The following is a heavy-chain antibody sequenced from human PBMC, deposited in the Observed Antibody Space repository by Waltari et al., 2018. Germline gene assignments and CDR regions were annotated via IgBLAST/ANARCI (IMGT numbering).Heavy chain of an antibody. V-gene: IGHV1-69*04. CDR1: GGTFSSYA. J-gene: IGHJ6*02. CDR2: IIPILGIA. D-gene: IGHD5-12*01. CDR3: ARDVMVATWDYYYGMDV. Sequence: QVQLVQSGAEVKKPGSSVQVSCTASGGTFSSYAISWVRQAPGQGLEWMVRIIPILGIANYAQKFQGRVTITADKSTSTAYMELSSLRSEDTAVYYCARDVMVATWDYYYGMDVWGQGTTVTVSS.